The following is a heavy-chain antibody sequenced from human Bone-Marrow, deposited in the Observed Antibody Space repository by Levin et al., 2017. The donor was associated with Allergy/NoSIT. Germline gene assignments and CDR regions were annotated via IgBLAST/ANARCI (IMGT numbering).Heavy chain of an antibody. CDR3: AKDKGGSYYWGFDS. CDR2: ISWNSGSI. Sequence: GGSLRLSCAASGFTFDDYAMHWVRQAPGKGLEWVSGISWNSGSIDYADSVKGRFTISRDNTKNSLYLQMNSLRVEDTAFYYCAKDKGGSYYWGFDSWGQGTLVTVSS. CDR1: GFTFDDYA. V-gene: IGHV3-9*01. D-gene: IGHD1-26*01. J-gene: IGHJ4*02.